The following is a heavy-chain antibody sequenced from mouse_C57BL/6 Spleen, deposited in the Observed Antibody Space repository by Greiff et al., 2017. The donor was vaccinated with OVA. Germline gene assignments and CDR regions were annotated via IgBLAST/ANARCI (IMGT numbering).Heavy chain of an antibody. CDR3: VRERYGSSYWYFDV. CDR1: GFTFNTYA. V-gene: IGHV10-3*01. CDR2: IRSKSSYYAT. Sequence: GGGLVQPKGSLKLSCAASGFTFNTYAMHWVRQAPGKGLEWVARIRSKSSYYATYYADSVKDRITISRDDSQSVSYLQMNKRKTEDTAMYDGVRERYGSSYWYFDVWGTGTTVTVSS. J-gene: IGHJ1*03. D-gene: IGHD1-1*01.